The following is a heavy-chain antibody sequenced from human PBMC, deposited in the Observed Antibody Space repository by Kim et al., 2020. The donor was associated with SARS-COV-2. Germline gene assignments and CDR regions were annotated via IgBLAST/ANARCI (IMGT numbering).Heavy chain of an antibody. J-gene: IGHJ4*02. CDR3: AKGARGSVAGGFDY. Sequence: YADSGKGRLTHSRENSKNTLYIQMNSLGADDTAIYYCAKGARGSVAGGFDYWGQGTLVTVSS. D-gene: IGHD6-19*01. V-gene: IGHV3-33*06.